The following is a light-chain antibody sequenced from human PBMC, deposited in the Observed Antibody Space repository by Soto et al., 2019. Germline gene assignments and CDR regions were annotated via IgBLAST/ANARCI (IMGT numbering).Light chain of an antibody. J-gene: IGLJ1*01. Sequence: ALTQPASVSGSPGQSITISCGGTSSDVGAYIYVSWYQQFPGKAPKLILYEVNNRPSGVSNRFSGSKSGTTASLTISGLQPEDEADYYCSAYSDIDTKVFGTGTKVTVL. CDR3: SAYSDIDTKV. V-gene: IGLV2-14*03. CDR2: EVN. CDR1: SSDVGAYIY.